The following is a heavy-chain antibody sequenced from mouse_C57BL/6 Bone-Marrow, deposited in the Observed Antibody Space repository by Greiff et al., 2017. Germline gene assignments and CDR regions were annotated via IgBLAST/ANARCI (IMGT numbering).Heavy chain of an antibody. CDR2: INSDGGST. D-gene: IGHD2-1*01. Sequence: EVKLVESGGGLVQPGESLKLSCESNEYEFPSYDMSWVRKTPEKRLELVAAINSDGGSTYYPDTMERRFIFSRDNTNKTPYLQMSSLTSEDTALYYCARRAMITTLFDYWGQGTTLTVSS. V-gene: IGHV5-2*03. CDR1: EYEFPSYD. CDR3: ARRAMITTLFDY. J-gene: IGHJ2*01.